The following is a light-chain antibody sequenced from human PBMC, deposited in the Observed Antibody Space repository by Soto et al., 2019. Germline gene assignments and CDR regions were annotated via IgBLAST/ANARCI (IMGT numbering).Light chain of an antibody. V-gene: IGKV3-20*01. CDR3: QQYGSSPTWT. J-gene: IGKJ1*01. CDR2: AAS. Sequence: EVVLTHSPVTLSLSPGERATLSCRTSQSFRGLLAWYQQKPGQAPRLLIYAASTRATGIPARFSGSGSGTEFTLTISRLEPEDSAVYYCQQYGSSPTWTFGQGTKVDI. CDR1: QSFRGL.